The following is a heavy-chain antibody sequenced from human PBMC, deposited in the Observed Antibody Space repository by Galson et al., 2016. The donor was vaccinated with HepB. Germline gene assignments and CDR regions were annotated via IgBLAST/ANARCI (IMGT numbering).Heavy chain of an antibody. CDR3: ATGGWMAASHF. V-gene: IGHV3-21*01. D-gene: IGHD5-24*01. CDR2: IASSSSYI. Sequence: SLRLSCADSGFTFSNYWMSWIRQAPGKGLEWIAAIASSSSYIYYRDSVKGRFTISRDNAKNSLYLQMDSLRAEDTAVYYCATGGWMAASHFWGQGTLVTVSS. J-gene: IGHJ4*02. CDR1: GFTFSNYW.